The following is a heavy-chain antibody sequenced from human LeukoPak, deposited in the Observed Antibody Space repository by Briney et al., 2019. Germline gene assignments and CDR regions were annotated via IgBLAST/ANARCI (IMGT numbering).Heavy chain of an antibody. D-gene: IGHD6-13*01. V-gene: IGHV3-9*01. CDR3: AKGSLIAASGTLFDF. J-gene: IGHJ4*02. Sequence: GGSLRLSCAASGFTFDDYAMHWVRQAPGKGLEWVSGISWNSGSIGYADSVKGRFTISRDNAKNSLYLQMDSLKTEDTALYYCAKGSLIAASGTLFDFRGQGTRVTVSS. CDR1: GFTFDDYA. CDR2: ISWNSGSI.